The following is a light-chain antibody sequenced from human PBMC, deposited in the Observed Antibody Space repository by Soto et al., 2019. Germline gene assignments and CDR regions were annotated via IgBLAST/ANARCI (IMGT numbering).Light chain of an antibody. CDR1: QSIGSW. CDR3: QQYGSYSPWT. V-gene: IGKV1-5*03. J-gene: IGKJ1*01. CDR2: KAS. Sequence: DIQMTQSPSTLSASVGDRVTITCRASQSIGSWLARYQQKPGKAPKLLIYKASSLESGVPSRFSGSGSGTEFTLTISSLQPDDFASYYCQQYGSYSPWTFGQGTKVEIK.